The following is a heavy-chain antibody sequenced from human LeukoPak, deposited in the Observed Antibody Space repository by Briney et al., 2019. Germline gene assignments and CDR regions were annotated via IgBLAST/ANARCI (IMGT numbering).Heavy chain of an antibody. V-gene: IGHV4-39*01. CDR2: IYYSGST. Sequence: PSETLSLTCTVSGGAISSSPYYWGWIRQPPGKGLEWIGNIYYSGSTYYNPSLKTRVTISVDTSKNQFSLKLTSVTAADTAVYYCARHASVDGNWPRPLDYWGQGSLVTVSS. D-gene: IGHD6-19*01. CDR3: ARHASVDGNWPRPLDY. CDR1: GGAISSSPYY. J-gene: IGHJ4*02.